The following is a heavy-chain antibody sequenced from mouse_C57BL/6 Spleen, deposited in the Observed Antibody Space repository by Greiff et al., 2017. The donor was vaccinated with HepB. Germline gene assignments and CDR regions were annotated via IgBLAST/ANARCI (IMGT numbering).Heavy chain of an antibody. V-gene: IGHV1-64*01. CDR3: ARSVRDGYHYTYYFDY. CDR2: IHPNSGST. Sequence: VQLQQPGAELVKPGASVKLSCKASGYTFTSYWMHWVKQRPGQGLEWIGMIHPNSGSTNYNEKFKSKATLTVDKSSSTAYMQLSSLTSEDSAVYYCARSVRDGYHYTYYFDYWGQGTTLTVAS. CDR1: GYTFTSYW. D-gene: IGHD2-3*01. J-gene: IGHJ2*01.